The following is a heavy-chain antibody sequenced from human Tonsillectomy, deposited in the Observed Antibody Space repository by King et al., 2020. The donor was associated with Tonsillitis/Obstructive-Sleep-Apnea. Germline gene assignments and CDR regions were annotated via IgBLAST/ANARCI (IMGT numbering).Heavy chain of an antibody. CDR2: ISYDGINK. V-gene: IGHV3-30*01. D-gene: IGHD2-15*01. CDR3: ARDYCSGGSCYHDY. J-gene: IGHJ4*02. CDR1: GFTFSSYA. Sequence: VQLVESGGGVVQPGRSLRLSCAASGFTFSSYAVHWVRQAPGKGLEWVALISYDGINKYFADSVKGRFTFSRDNSKTTLYLQMNSLGAVDAAVYYCARDYCSGGSCYHDYWGQGTLVTVSS.